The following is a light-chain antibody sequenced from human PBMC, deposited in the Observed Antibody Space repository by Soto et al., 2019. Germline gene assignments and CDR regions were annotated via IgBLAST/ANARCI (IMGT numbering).Light chain of an antibody. CDR1: QSVISSY. V-gene: IGKV3D-7*01. Sequence: PGDRVTLSCRASQSVISSYLTWYQQKPGQAPRLLIYGASTRATGIPARFSGSGSGTDFTLTISGLQPEDFAVYYCQQDYNLPPLTFGGGTKVDI. J-gene: IGKJ4*01. CDR3: QQDYNLPPLT. CDR2: GAS.